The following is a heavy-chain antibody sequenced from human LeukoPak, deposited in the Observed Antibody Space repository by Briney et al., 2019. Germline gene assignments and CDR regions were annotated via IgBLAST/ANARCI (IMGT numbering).Heavy chain of an antibody. V-gene: IGHV3-23*01. CDR2: ISGSGGST. D-gene: IGHD3-22*01. Sequence: GGSLRLSCAASGFTFSSYGMSWVRQAPGKGLEWVSAISGSGGSTYYADSVKGRFTISRDNSKNTLYLQMNSLRAEDTAVYYCARVPGYYDSSGYRRGDVAFDIWGQGTMVTVSS. J-gene: IGHJ3*02. CDR3: ARVPGYYDSSGYRRGDVAFDI. CDR1: GFTFSSYG.